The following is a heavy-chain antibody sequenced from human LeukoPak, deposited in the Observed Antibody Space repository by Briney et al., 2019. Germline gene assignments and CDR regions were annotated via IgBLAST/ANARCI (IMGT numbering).Heavy chain of an antibody. V-gene: IGHV1-24*01. J-gene: IGHJ5*02. D-gene: IGHD3-10*01. Sequence: ASVKVSCKVSGYTLTELSMHWVRQAPGKGLEWMGGFDPEDGETIYAQKFQGRVTMTEDTSTDTAHMELSSLRSEDTAVYYCVRDGEGVAISVNYWFAPWGQETLVAVSS. CDR3: VRDGEGVAISVNYWFAP. CDR1: GYTLTELS. CDR2: FDPEDGET.